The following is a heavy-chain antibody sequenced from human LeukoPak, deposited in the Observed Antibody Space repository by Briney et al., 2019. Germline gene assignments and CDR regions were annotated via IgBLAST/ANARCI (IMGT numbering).Heavy chain of an antibody. CDR3: ARGREYDILTGYYNVYWGSVHMDY. CDR2: INHSGST. J-gene: IGHJ4*02. D-gene: IGHD3-9*01. CDR1: GGSFSGYY. Sequence: SETLSLTCAVYGGSFSGYYWSWIRQPPGKGLEWIGEINHSGSTNYNPSLKSRVTISVDTSKNQFSLKLSSVTAADTAVYYCARGREYDILTGYYNVYWGSVHMDYWGQGTLVTVSS. V-gene: IGHV4-34*01.